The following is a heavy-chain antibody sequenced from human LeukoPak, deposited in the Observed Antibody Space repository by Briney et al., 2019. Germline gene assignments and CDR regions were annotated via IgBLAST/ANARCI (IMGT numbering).Heavy chain of an antibody. D-gene: IGHD3-10*01. CDR2: IKSKTDGGTT. V-gene: IGHV3-15*01. CDR3: TTEESSGSLGY. Sequence: GGSLRLSCAASGFTFSNAWMSWVRQAPGKGREGVGRIKSKTDGGTTDYAAPVKGRLTIPRDDSKNTLYLQMNSLKTEDTAVYYCTTEESSGSLGYWGQGTLVTVSS. J-gene: IGHJ4*02. CDR1: GFTFSNAW.